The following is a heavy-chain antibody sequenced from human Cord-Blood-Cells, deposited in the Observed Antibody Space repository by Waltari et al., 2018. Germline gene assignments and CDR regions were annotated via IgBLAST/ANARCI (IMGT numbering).Heavy chain of an antibody. CDR1: GGSISSSSYY. CDR2: IYYSGST. D-gene: IGHD6-19*01. J-gene: IGHJ2*01. V-gene: IGHV4-39*01. CDR3: AKYSSGWYWYFDL. Sequence: QLQLQESGPGLVKPSETLSLTCTVSGGSISSSSYYWGWIRQPPGKGLEWIGSIYYSGSTYYNPSLKSRFTISVDTSKNQFSLKLSSVTAADTAVYYCAKYSSGWYWYFDLWGRGTLVTVSS.